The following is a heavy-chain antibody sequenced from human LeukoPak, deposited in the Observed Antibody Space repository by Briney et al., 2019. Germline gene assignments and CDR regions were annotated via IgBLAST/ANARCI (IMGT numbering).Heavy chain of an antibody. CDR2: TYSGGST. CDR3: ARAGDRGSHIDF. V-gene: IGHV3-66*01. D-gene: IGHD1-26*01. J-gene: IGHJ4*02. CDR1: GFPVTTKD. Sequence: SGGSLRLSCAASGFPVTTKDMTWIRQAPGKGLEWVSVTYSGGSTFFADFVNGRFSISRDQSQNTLYLQMNSLRANDTAVYYCARAGDRGSHIDFWGQGTLVTVSS.